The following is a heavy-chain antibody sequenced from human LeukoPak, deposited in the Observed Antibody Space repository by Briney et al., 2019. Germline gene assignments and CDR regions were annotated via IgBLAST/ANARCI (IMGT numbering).Heavy chain of an antibody. CDR2: IYYSGST. Sequence: SETLSLTCTVSGGSISTYYWSWIRQPPGKGLEWIGYIYYSGSTNYNPSLKSRVTISVDTSKNQFSLKLSSVTAADTAVYYCARGRGYSYGSYYYYYYMDVWGKGTTVTVSS. V-gene: IGHV4-59*01. CDR3: ARGRGYSYGSYYYYYYMDV. CDR1: GGSISTYY. D-gene: IGHD5-18*01. J-gene: IGHJ6*03.